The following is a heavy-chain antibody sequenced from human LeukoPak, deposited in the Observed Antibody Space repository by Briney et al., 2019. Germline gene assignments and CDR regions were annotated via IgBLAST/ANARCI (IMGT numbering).Heavy chain of an antibody. CDR3: ARDFTVVTAFDY. Sequence: GASVKVSCKASGYTFTGHYIHWVRQAPGQGLEWMGRINPNSGGTKSAEHSQCRVTMTRDTSISTAYMELSSLRSDDTAVYYCARDFTVVTAFDYWAQGTLVTVSS. CDR2: INPNSGGT. CDR1: GYTFTGHY. V-gene: IGHV1-2*02. D-gene: IGHD4-23*01. J-gene: IGHJ4*02.